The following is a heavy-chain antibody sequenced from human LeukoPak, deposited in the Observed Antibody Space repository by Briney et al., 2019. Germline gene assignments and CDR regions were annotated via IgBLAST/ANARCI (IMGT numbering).Heavy chain of an antibody. Sequence: ASVKVSCKASGYTFTGYYMHWVRQAPGQGLEWMGWINPNSGGTNYAQKFQGRVTMTRDTSISTAYMELSRLRSDDTAVYYCARVPGRYCSGGSCYDYWGQGTLVTVSS. J-gene: IGHJ4*02. D-gene: IGHD2-15*01. CDR3: ARVPGRYCSGGSCYDY. CDR2: INPNSGGT. V-gene: IGHV1-2*02. CDR1: GYTFTGYY.